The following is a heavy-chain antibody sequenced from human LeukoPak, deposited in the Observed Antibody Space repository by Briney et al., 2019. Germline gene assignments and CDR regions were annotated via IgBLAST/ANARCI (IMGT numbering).Heavy chain of an antibody. CDR2: INPTNGVS. V-gene: IGHV1-2*02. CDR3: ARDGGLDV. CDR1: GYIFNDYY. Sequence: GASVKVSCKASGYIFNDYYMLWVRQAPGQGLEWMGWINPTNGVSKIPQRFQGRVTLTRDTSISTAYMEVSRLSSDDTAVYYCARDGGLDVWGQGTTVTVS. J-gene: IGHJ6*02.